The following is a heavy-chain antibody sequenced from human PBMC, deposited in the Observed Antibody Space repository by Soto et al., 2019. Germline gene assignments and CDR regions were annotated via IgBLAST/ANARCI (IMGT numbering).Heavy chain of an antibody. CDR3: ARVVYYDSSGLGL. CDR2: ISSSSDYI. D-gene: IGHD3-22*01. Sequence: EVHLVESGGGLVKPEGSLRLSCAASGFPFSSYSMNWVRQAPGKGLEWVSSISSSSDYIYYADSVKGRFDISRDNAKNSVYLQMNSLRAEDTAVYYCARVVYYDSSGLGLWGQGTMVTVVS. V-gene: IGHV3-21*01. CDR1: GFPFSSYS. J-gene: IGHJ3*01.